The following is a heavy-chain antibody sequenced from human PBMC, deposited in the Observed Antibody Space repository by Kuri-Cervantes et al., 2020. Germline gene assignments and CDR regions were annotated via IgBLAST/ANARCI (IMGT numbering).Heavy chain of an antibody. CDR3: ARAGPGGYSYGTHLSDY. CDR2: ISYDGSNK. CDR1: GFTFSSYA. J-gene: IGHJ4*02. Sequence: GGSLRLSCAASGFTFSSYAMHWARQAPGKGLEWVAVISYDGSNKYYADSVKGRFTISRDNSKNTLYLQMNSLRAEDTAVYYCARAGPGGYSYGTHLSDYWGQGTLVPSPQ. V-gene: IGHV3-30-3*01. D-gene: IGHD5-18*01.